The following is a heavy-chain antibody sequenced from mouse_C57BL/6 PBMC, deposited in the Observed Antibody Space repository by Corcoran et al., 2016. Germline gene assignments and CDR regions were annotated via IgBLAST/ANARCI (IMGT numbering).Heavy chain of an antibody. CDR1: DTTLTSYG. CDR3: AQAVGGVSTMAY. V-gene: IGHV1-81*01. D-gene: IGHD2-3*01. J-gene: IGHJ3*01. CDR2: IYPRSGNT. Sequence: QVQLQPSGAELARPGTSVRLSCKASDTTLTSYGLSWVKQRTGQGLEGMGEIYPRSGNTYYNETFKGKATLTADNSSSTAYMELRSLTSEDSAVYVCAQAVGGVSTMAYGGQGTLVTVSA.